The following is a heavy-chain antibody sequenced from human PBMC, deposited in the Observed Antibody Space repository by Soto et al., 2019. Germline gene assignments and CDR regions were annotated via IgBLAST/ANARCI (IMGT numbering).Heavy chain of an antibody. J-gene: IGHJ4*02. CDR1: GGSISSGGYY. CDR3: ARNSPGAQGSLDY. D-gene: IGHD3-10*01. Sequence: SETLSLTCTVSGGSISSGGYYWSWIRQHPGKGLEWIGYIYYSGSTYYNPSLKSRVTISVDTSKNQFSLKLSSVTAADTAVYYCARNSPGAQGSLDYWGQGTLVTVSS. V-gene: IGHV4-31*03. CDR2: IYYSGST.